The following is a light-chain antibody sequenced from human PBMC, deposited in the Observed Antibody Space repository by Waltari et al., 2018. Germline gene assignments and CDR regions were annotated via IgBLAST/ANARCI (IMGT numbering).Light chain of an antibody. J-gene: IGKJ3*01. CDR2: DAS. CDR1: QDISNY. V-gene: IGKV1-33*01. CDR3: QRYDNLPVFA. Sequence: IKMTQSPSSLSASVGDRVTITCQASQDISNYLNWYQQRPGKAPKLLISDASILQTGVPSRFSGSQSGTHFTLTISSLQPEDIATYYCQRYDNLPVFAFGPGTKVDVK.